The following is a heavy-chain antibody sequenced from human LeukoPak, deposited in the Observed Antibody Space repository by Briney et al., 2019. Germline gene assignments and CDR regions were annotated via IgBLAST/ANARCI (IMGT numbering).Heavy chain of an antibody. CDR1: GFTFSSHW. CDR2: TKHDGSKK. V-gene: IGHV3-7*05. J-gene: IGHJ4*02. Sequence: GGSLRLSCAASGFTFSSHWMTWVRQAPGKGLEWVANTKHDGSKKYYVESVKGRFTISRDNAKNSLYLQMNSLRAEDTAVYYCARRGTSSSWAHFDYWGQGNLVTVSS. CDR3: ARRGTSSSWAHFDY. D-gene: IGHD6-13*01.